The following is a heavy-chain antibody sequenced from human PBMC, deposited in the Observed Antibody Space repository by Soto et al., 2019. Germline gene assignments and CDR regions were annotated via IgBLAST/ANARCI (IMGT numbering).Heavy chain of an antibody. Sequence: SETLSLTCTVSGGSISSGGYYWSWIRQHPGKGLEWIGYIYYSGSTYYNPSLKSRVTISVDTSKNQFSLKLSSVTAADTAVYYCARAPYYYDSSGYHDYWGQGTLVTGLL. D-gene: IGHD3-22*01. CDR2: IYYSGST. CDR1: GGSISSGGYY. CDR3: ARAPYYYDSSGYHDY. V-gene: IGHV4-31*03. J-gene: IGHJ4*02.